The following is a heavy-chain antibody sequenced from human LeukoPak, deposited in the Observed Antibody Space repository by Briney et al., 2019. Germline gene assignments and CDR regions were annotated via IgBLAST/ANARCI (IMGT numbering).Heavy chain of an antibody. Sequence: GGSLRLSCATSGFTFDDYAMHWVRRAPGKGLEWVSGITWNSGNIVYADSVKGRFTISRDNAKDSLFLQMNSLRAEDTALYYCAKDMSYSGSYWTAFDIWGQGTMVTVSS. V-gene: IGHV3-9*01. CDR2: ITWNSGNI. D-gene: IGHD1-26*01. CDR3: AKDMSYSGSYWTAFDI. J-gene: IGHJ3*02. CDR1: GFTFDDYA.